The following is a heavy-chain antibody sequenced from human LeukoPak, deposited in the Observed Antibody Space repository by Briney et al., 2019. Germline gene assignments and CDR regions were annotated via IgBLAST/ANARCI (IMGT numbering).Heavy chain of an antibody. CDR2: MSPNSGIT. CDR1: GYTFTSYD. V-gene: IGHV1-8*01. J-gene: IGHJ4*02. D-gene: IGHD7-27*01. CDR3: VRTPPNWGADY. Sequence: GASVKVSCKASGYTFTSYDINWVRQAIGQGLEWMGWMSPNSGITGYAQKFQGRVTMTRNTAISTAYMELSSLRFEDTAVYYCVRTPPNWGADYWGQGTLVTVSS.